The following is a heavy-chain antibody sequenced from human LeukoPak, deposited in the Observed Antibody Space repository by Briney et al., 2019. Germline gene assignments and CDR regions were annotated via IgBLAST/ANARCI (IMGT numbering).Heavy chain of an antibody. V-gene: IGHV4-34*01. CDR2: INHSGST. Sequence: SETLSLTCAVYGGSFSGYYWSWIRQPPGKGLEWIGEINHSGSTNYNPSLKSRVTISVGTSKNQFSLKLSSVTAADTAVYYCARAADYSNSGDYWRQGTLVTVSS. J-gene: IGHJ4*02. CDR3: ARAADYSNSGDY. CDR1: GGSFSGYY. D-gene: IGHD4-11*01.